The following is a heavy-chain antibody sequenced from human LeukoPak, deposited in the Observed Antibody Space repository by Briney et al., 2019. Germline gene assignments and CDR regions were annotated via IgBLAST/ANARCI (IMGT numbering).Heavy chain of an antibody. CDR2: IYYSGST. D-gene: IGHD3-22*01. CDR1: GGSISSYY. J-gene: IGHJ6*03. Sequence: PSETLSLTCTVSGGSISSYYWSWIRQPPGKGLEWIGYIYYSGSTNYNPSLKSRVTISVDTSKNQFSLKLSSVTAADTAVYYCARVTVGDRGLTVKPYYYYMDVWGKGTTVTVSS. V-gene: IGHV4-59*08. CDR3: ARVTVGDRGLTVKPYYYYMDV.